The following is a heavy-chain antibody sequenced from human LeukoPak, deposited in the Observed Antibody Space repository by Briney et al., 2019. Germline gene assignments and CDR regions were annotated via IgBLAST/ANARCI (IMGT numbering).Heavy chain of an antibody. CDR3: ARGAGGIMIFDVVIRHPQSLFPFDD. CDR2: IKQDGSER. J-gene: IGHJ4*02. CDR1: GFNFENYW. D-gene: IGHD3-3*01. V-gene: IGHV3-7*01. Sequence: GGSLRLTCAASGFNFENYWMTWVRQAPGKGLEWVANIKQDGSERNYVDSVEGRFTISRDNAKNSLHLQMNSLRAEDTAVYHCARGAGGIMIFDVVIRHPQSLFPFDDWGQGTLVTVSS.